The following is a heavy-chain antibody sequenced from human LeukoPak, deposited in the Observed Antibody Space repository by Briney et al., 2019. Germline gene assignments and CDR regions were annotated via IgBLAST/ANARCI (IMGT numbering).Heavy chain of an antibody. CDR1: GYTFTTYA. CDR2: ISAYNGNT. V-gene: IGHV1-18*01. CDR3: ARLRITIFGVVIGDPYYGMDV. Sequence: ASVKVSCKASGYTFTTYAMNWVRQAPGQGLEWMGWISAYNGNTNYAQKLQGRVTMTTDTSTSTAYMELRSLRSDDTAVYYCARLRITIFGVVIGDPYYGMDVWGQGTTVTVSS. D-gene: IGHD3-3*01. J-gene: IGHJ6*02.